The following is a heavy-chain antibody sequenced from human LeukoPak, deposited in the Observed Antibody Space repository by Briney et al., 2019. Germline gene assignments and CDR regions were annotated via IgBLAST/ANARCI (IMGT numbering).Heavy chain of an antibody. CDR2: IYPGDSDT. J-gene: IGHJ3*02. CDR1: GYSFTTYW. CDR3: AXXXXYYGSGSYFDAFDI. Sequence: GESLKISCKGSGYSFTTYWIGWVRQMPGKGLEWMGIIYPGDSDTRYSPSFQGQVTISADKSISTAYLQWSSLKASDTAMYYCAXXXXYYGSGSYFDAFDIWGQGTMVTVSS. V-gene: IGHV5-51*01. D-gene: IGHD3-10*01.